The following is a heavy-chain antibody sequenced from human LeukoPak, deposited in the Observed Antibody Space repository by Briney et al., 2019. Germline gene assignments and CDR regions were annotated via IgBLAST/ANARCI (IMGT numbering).Heavy chain of an antibody. J-gene: IGHJ3*02. D-gene: IGHD2-15*01. V-gene: IGHV3-73*01. CDR3: TLFVVPNDAFDI. CDR2: IRSKANSYAT. CDR1: GFTFSGSA. Sequence: PGGSLRLSCAASGFTFSGSAMHWVRQASGKGLEWVGRIRSKANSYATAYAASVKGRFTISRDDSKNTAYLQMNSLKTEDTAVYYCTLFVVPNDAFDIWGQGTMVTVPS.